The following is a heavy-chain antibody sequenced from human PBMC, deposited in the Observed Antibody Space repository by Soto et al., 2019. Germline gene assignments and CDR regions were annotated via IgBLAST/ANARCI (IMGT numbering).Heavy chain of an antibody. Sequence: GASVKVSCKASGYTFTSYGISWVRQATGQGLEWMGWISAYNGNTNYAQKLQGRVTMTTDTSTSTAYMELRSLRSDDTAVYYCARDPWHHGNGGNWFDPWGQGTLVTVSS. V-gene: IGHV1-18*04. D-gene: IGHD1-1*01. CDR1: GYTFTSYG. CDR2: ISAYNGNT. CDR3: ARDPWHHGNGGNWFDP. J-gene: IGHJ5*02.